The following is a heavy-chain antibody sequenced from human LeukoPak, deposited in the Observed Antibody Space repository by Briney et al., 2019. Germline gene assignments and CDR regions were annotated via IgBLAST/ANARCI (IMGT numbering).Heavy chain of an antibody. D-gene: IGHD6-13*01. CDR2: IHYSGST. J-gene: IGHJ4*02. V-gene: IGHV4-30-4*01. CDR3: ARDTVHRVAAVEGSY. CDR1: GGSISSGDHY. Sequence: PSQTLSLTCIVSGGSISSGDHYWSWIRQPPGKGLEWIGHIHYSGSTYYNPSLKSRLTISVDTSKNQFSLNLRSVAAADTAVYYCARDTVHRVAAVEGSYWGQGTLVTVSP.